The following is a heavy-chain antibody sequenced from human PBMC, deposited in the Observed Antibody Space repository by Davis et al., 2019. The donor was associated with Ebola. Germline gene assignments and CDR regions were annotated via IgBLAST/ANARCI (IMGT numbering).Heavy chain of an antibody. CDR3: ARDSMVRGVIIDGSWFDP. D-gene: IGHD3-10*01. V-gene: IGHV1-2*02. CDR2: INPNSGGT. Sequence: ASVKVSCKASGYTFTSYYMHWVRQAPGQGLEWMGWINPNSGGTNYAQKFQGRVTMTRDTSISTAYMELSRLRSDDTAVYYCARDSMVRGVIIDGSWFDPWGQGTLVTVSS. J-gene: IGHJ5*02. CDR1: GYTFTSYY.